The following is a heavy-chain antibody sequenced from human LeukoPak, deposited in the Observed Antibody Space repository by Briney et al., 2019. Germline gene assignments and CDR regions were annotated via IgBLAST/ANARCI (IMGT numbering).Heavy chain of an antibody. Sequence: GASVKVSCKVAGYTLNEVSMHWVGQATGKGLEWMGGFDPEDGERIYAQKFQGRVTMTEDTSTDTAYMELSSLTSEDTAMYYCATENFGLGSPFDPWGQGTLVTVSS. J-gene: IGHJ5*02. CDR3: ATENFGLGSPFDP. V-gene: IGHV1-24*01. CDR1: GYTLNEVS. CDR2: FDPEDGER. D-gene: IGHD3-16*01.